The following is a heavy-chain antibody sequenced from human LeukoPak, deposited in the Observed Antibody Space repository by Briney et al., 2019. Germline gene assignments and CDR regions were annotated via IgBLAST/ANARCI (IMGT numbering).Heavy chain of an antibody. CDR1: GYTFNNYA. J-gene: IGHJ4*02. CDR2: INAGNGNT. CDR3: ARGRSGSYYFDY. Sequence: ASVKVSCKASGYTFNNYAIHWVRQAPGQRLEWMGWINAGNGNTKYSQDFQGRLTITRDTSASTAYMDLSSLRSEDTAVYFCARGRSGSYYFDYWGQGILVTVSS. V-gene: IGHV1-3*01. D-gene: IGHD1-26*01.